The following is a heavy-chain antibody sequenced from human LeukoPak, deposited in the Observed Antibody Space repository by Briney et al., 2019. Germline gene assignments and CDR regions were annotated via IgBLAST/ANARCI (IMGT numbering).Heavy chain of an antibody. D-gene: IGHD2-21*01. CDR1: GFTFSSYA. Sequence: PGGSLRLSCAASGFTFSSYAMSWVRQAPGKGLEXXXAISGSGGSTYYADSVKGRFTISRDNSKNTLYLQMNSLRAEDTAVYYCAKAGVIAIPFDYWGQGTLVTVSS. CDR2: ISGSGGST. V-gene: IGHV3-23*01. J-gene: IGHJ4*02. CDR3: AKAGVIAIPFDY.